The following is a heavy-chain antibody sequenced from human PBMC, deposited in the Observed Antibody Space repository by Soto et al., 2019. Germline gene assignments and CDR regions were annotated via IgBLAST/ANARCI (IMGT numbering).Heavy chain of an antibody. CDR3: ASLLVPAAAYGMDV. V-gene: IGHV4-39*01. J-gene: IGHJ6*02. CDR1: GGSIISSSNY. D-gene: IGHD2-2*01. CDR2: IYYSGIT. Sequence: PSETLSLTCTVSGGSIISSSNYWGWIRQPPGKGLEWIGSIYYSGITYYNPSLKSRVTISVDTSRNQFSLKLSSVTAADTAVYYCASLLVPAAAYGMDVWGQGTTVTVSS.